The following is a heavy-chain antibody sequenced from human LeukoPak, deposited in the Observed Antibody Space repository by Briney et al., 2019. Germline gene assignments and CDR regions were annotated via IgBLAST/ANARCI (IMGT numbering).Heavy chain of an antibody. Sequence: GGSLRLSCAASGFNVSSNYMSWVRRAPGKGLEWVSLLYSGGSAFHADSVKGRFTISRDNSKNTLYLQLNSLRAEDTAVYYCARAGGGYRYGYYYHFYMDVWGKGATVTVSS. J-gene: IGHJ6*03. CDR2: LYSGGSA. CDR3: ARAGGGYRYGYYYHFYMDV. V-gene: IGHV3-53*01. CDR1: GFNVSSNY. D-gene: IGHD5-18*01.